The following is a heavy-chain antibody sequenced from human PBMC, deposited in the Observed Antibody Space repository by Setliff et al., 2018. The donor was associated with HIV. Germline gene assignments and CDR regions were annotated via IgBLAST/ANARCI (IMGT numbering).Heavy chain of an antibody. CDR3: ARDLRDGFEEWFSTLDDGMDV. CDR2: INPSSGST. D-gene: IGHD3-3*01. CDR1: GYTFTGYY. Sequence: GASVKVSCKASGYTFTGYYMHWVRQAPGQGLEWMGIINPSSGSTTYAQKFQGRVTMTRDTSTSTVYMELSRLRSDDTAVYYCARDLRDGFEEWFSTLDDGMDVWGQGTTVTVSS. V-gene: IGHV1-46*01. J-gene: IGHJ6*02.